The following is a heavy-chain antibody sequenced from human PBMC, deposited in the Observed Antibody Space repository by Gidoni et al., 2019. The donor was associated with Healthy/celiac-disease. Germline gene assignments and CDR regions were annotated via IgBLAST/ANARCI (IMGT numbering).Heavy chain of an antibody. Sequence: EVQLVESGGGLVQPGRSLRLSCAASGFTFDDYAMPWVRQAPGKGLEWVSGISWNSGSIGYADSVKGRFTISRDNAKNSLYLQMNSLRAEDTALYYCAKDMGPLGQYYYDSSGWGFDYWGQGTLVTVSS. J-gene: IGHJ4*02. CDR1: GFTFDDYA. CDR2: ISWNSGSI. V-gene: IGHV3-9*01. D-gene: IGHD3-22*01. CDR3: AKDMGPLGQYYYDSSGWGFDY.